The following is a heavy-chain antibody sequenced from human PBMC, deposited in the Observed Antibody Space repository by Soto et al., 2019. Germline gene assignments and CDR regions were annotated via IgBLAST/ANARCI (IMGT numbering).Heavy chain of an antibody. Sequence: SETLSLTCTVSGGSISSRGYYWILIRQHPGKGLEWIGYIYYSGSTYYNPSLTSRVTISVDTSRSQVSLRLTSVTAADTAVYYCAIGYGLRGYCSGGRCPGGFDTLGQGTLVPVSS. D-gene: IGHD2-15*01. V-gene: IGHV4-30-4*08. CDR3: AIGYGLRGYCSGGRCPGGFDT. J-gene: IGHJ5*02. CDR1: GGSISSRGYY. CDR2: IYYSGST.